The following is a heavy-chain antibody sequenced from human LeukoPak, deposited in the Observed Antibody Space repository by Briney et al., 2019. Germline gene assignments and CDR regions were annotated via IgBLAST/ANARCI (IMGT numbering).Heavy chain of an antibody. V-gene: IGHV3-23*01. CDR1: GFTFSTYA. J-gene: IGHJ4*02. CDR2: ISGSGGST. D-gene: IGHD3-3*01. Sequence: PGGSLRLSCAASGFTFSTYAMSWVRQAPGKGLEWVSAISGSGGSTYYADSVKGRFTISRDNSKNTLYLQMNSLRAEDTAVYYCAKKRYYDFWSGYQIDYWGQGTLVTVSS. CDR3: AKKRYYDFWSGYQIDY.